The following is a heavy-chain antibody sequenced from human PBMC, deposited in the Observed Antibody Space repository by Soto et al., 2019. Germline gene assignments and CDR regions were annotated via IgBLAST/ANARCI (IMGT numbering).Heavy chain of an antibody. V-gene: IGHV1-69*06. J-gene: IGHJ6*02. Sequence: QVQLVQSGAEVKKPGSSVKVSCKASGGTFSSYAISWVRQAPGQGLEWMGGIIPIYGTANYAQKFQGRVTITEDKSMRTAYMELSSLRCEDKSLDYGACPTRERLRPSRDYYYGMDVWGQGSTVTVSS. D-gene: IGHD3-3*01. CDR3: ACPTRERLRPSRDYYYGMDV. CDR2: IIPIYGTA. CDR1: GGTFSSYA.